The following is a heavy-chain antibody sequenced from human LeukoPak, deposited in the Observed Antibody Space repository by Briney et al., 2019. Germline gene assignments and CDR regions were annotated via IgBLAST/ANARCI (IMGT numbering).Heavy chain of an antibody. Sequence: PSETLFLTCTVSGGSISSSSYYWGWIRQPPGKGLEWIGTIYHSGSTYYNPSLKSRVTISVDTAKNQFSLKLSSVTAADTAVYYCARRTTVTTLDYWGQGTLVTVSP. V-gene: IGHV4-39*01. CDR1: GGSISSSSYY. CDR3: ARRTTVTTLDY. CDR2: IYHSGST. J-gene: IGHJ4*02. D-gene: IGHD4-17*01.